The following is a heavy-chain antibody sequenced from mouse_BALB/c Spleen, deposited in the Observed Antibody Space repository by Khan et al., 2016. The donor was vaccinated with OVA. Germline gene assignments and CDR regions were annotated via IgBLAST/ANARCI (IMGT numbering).Heavy chain of an antibody. J-gene: IGHJ4*01. CDR3: ARVGYNGTMAY. Sequence: QIQLVQSGPELKKPGETVKISCKASGYTFTNYGMNWVKQAPGKGLKWMGWINTYTGETTYADDFKGRFAFSLETSASTAYLQINNLKNEDTATYFCARVGYNGTMAYWGQGTSVTVSS. CDR2: INTYTGET. CDR1: GYTFTNYG. V-gene: IGHV9-3-1*01. D-gene: IGHD2-14*01.